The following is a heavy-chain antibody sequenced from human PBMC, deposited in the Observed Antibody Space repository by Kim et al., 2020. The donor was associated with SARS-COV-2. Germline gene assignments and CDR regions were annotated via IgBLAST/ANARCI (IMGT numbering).Heavy chain of an antibody. CDR3: ARGRSRKMTAIHTGPDY. D-gene: IGHD2-21*02. V-gene: IGHV1-8*01. Sequence: ASVKVSCKASGYTFTSYDINWVRQATGQGLEWMGWMNPNSGNTGYAQKFQGRVTMTRNTSISTAYMELSSLRSEDTAVYYCARGRSRKMTAIHTGPDYWGQGTLVTVSS. CDR1: GYTFTSYD. J-gene: IGHJ4*02. CDR2: MNPNSGNT.